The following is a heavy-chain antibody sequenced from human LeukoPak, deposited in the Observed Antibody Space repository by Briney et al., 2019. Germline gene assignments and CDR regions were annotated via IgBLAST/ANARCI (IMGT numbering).Heavy chain of an antibody. Sequence: SETLSLTCAVSGGSISSSDYSWSWIRQPPGKGLEWIGYIYHGGSTYYNPSLKRRVTLSVDRSKNQFSLKLSSVTAADTAVYYCARWEAAPQYFQHWGQGTLVTVSS. D-gene: IGHD1-26*01. CDR3: ARWEAAPQYFQH. CDR2: IYHGGST. V-gene: IGHV4-30-2*01. CDR1: GGSISSSDYS. J-gene: IGHJ1*01.